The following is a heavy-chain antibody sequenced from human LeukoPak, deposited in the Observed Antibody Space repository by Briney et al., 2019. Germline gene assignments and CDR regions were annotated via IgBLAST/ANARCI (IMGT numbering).Heavy chain of an antibody. Sequence: PGGSLRLSCAASGFVFKNYWMSWIRQPPGKGLEWIAYVYYTGRTLYNPSLESRVTISVDTSKTQISLKLTSVTAADTAVYYCARHMSVSCDAFDLWGRGTPVTVSS. V-gene: IGHV4-59*08. J-gene: IGHJ3*01. CDR1: GFVFKNYW. D-gene: IGHD3-10*01. CDR2: VYYTGRT. CDR3: ARHMSVSCDAFDL.